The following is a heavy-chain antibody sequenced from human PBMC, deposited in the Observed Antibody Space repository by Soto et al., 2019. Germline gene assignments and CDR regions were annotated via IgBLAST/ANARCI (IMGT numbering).Heavy chain of an antibody. Sequence: QVPLVESGGGVVQPGTSLRLSCAASGFIFSIYDIHWVRQAPGRGLEWVAVVSYDGAKTYYKDSVKGRFTISRDNSRNTLTLQMTSLRPEDTAIYYCVKAGGKDNGYDFFFDYWGQGTLVTVSA. CDR2: VSYDGAKT. CDR1: GFIFSIYD. D-gene: IGHD5-12*01. CDR3: VKAGGKDNGYDFFFDY. J-gene: IGHJ4*02. V-gene: IGHV3-30*18.